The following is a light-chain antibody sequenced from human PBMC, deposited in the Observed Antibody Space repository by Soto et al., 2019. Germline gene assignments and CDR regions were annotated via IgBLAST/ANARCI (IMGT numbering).Light chain of an antibody. Sequence: EIVMTQSPATLSVSPGERATLSCRASQSVSSNLAWYQQKPGQAPRLLIYGASSRANGIPDRFSGSGSWTNLTLTISSLEPEDFAVYYCQQRSNWPPITFGQGTRLEIK. J-gene: IGKJ5*01. CDR2: GAS. CDR1: QSVSSN. CDR3: QQRSNWPPIT. V-gene: IGKV3-11*01.